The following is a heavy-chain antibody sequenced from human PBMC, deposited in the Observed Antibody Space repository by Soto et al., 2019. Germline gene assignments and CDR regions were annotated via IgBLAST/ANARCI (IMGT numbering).Heavy chain of an antibody. J-gene: IGHJ3*02. CDR2: ISAYNTNT. D-gene: IGHD2-15*01. V-gene: IGHV1-18*01. CDR1: GYTFNSYG. Sequence: QVQLVQSGPEVKKPGASVKVSCKASGYTFNSYGITWVRQAPGQGLEWMGWISAYNTNTNYAQKFQGRVTMTPDTSTSTAYMELRSLRSDDTAVYYCARDIGYCSAGVCYWGGDAFDIWGQGTMVLVSA. CDR3: ARDIGYCSAGVCYWGGDAFDI.